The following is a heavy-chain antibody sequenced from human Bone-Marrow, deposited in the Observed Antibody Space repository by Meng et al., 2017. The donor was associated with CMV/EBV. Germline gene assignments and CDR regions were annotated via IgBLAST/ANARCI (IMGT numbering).Heavy chain of an antibody. CDR3: ATTGGFSLGIAAAGSLDF. CDR1: GFTFSSYA. Sequence: GGSLRLSCAASGFTFSSYAMHWVRQAPGKGLEWVAVISYDGSNKYYADSVKGRFTISRDNYKNTLYLQINSLRAEDTAVYYCATTGGFSLGIAAAGSLDFWGQGTLVTVSS. J-gene: IGHJ4*02. V-gene: IGHV3-30*04. CDR2: ISYDGSNK. D-gene: IGHD6-13*01.